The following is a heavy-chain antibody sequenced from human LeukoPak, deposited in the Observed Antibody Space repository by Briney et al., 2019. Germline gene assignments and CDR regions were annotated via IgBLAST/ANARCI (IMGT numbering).Heavy chain of an antibody. CDR3: QSRFLEWLLDY. J-gene: IGHJ4*02. Sequence: ASETLSLTCTVSGDSFISSPYYWAWIRQPPGKGLEWIGSFYYGESPNYNPSLKSRVIISVDTSKNQFSLKLSSVTAADTAVYYCQSRFLEWLLDYWGQGTLVTVSS. CDR1: GDSFISSPYY. D-gene: IGHD3-3*01. V-gene: IGHV4-39*01. CDR2: FYYGESP.